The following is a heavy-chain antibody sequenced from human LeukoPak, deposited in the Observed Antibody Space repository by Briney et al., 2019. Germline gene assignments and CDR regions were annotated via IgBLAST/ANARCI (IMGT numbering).Heavy chain of an antibody. CDR3: ARDHYGSGSLGYYYYYGMDV. V-gene: IGHV4-31*03. CDR1: GGSISSGGYY. Sequence: SETLSLTCTDSGGSISSGGYYWSWIRQHPGKGLEWIGYIYYSGSTYYNPSLKSRVTISVDTSKNQFSLKLSSVTAADTAVYYCARDHYGSGSLGYYYYYGMDVWGQGTTVTVSS. J-gene: IGHJ6*02. CDR2: IYYSGST. D-gene: IGHD3-10*01.